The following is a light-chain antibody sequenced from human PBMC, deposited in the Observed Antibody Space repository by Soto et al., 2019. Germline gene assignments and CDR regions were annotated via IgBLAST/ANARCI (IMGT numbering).Light chain of an antibody. Sequence: QSVLTQPASVSWSPGQSITISCTGTSSDVGGYNYVSWYQQHPGKAPKLMIYDVSNRPSGVSNRFSGSKSGNTASLTISGLQAEDEADYYCSSYTSSSTRVFGTGTKVT. CDR1: SSDVGGYNY. V-gene: IGLV2-14*01. J-gene: IGLJ1*01. CDR2: DVS. CDR3: SSYTSSSTRV.